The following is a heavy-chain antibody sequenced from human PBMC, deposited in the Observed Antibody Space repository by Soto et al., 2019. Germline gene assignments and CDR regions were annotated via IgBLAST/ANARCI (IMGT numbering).Heavy chain of an antibody. Sequence: RSLTCSVSGGSISNGDYYWSWIRQHPEMGLEWIGYIYKTGNTYYNPSLKSRVIISIDTSDNKFSLKLSSVTAADTAMYYCARVRISPSDDFDIWGQGTMVTVSS. CDR3: ARVRISPSDDFDI. CDR1: GGSISNGDYY. D-gene: IGHD3-3*02. V-gene: IGHV4-31*03. J-gene: IGHJ3*02. CDR2: IYKTGNT.